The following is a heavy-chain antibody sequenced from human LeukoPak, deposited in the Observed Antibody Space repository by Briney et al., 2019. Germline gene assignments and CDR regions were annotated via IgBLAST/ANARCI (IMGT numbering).Heavy chain of an antibody. Sequence: GGSLRLSCAVSGFTFSNYVMNWVRQAPGKGLEWVSTISGSGGATYYADSVKGRFTISRDNSKNTLYLRMNSLRVEDTAVYYCARRSTSGSYWGDFDYWGQGTLVTVSP. CDR1: GFTFSNYV. CDR2: ISGSGGAT. D-gene: IGHD1-26*01. J-gene: IGHJ4*02. V-gene: IGHV3-23*01. CDR3: ARRSTSGSYWGDFDY.